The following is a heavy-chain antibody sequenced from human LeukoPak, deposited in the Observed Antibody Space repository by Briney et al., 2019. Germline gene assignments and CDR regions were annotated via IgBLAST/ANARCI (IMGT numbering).Heavy chain of an antibody. Sequence: SETLSLTCTVSGGFISSSSYYWGWIRQPPGKGLEWIGSIYYSGSTYYNPSLKSRVTISVDTSKNQFSLKLSSVTAADTAVYYCARRGGSSIAARWGYYYYMDVWGKGTTVTVSS. V-gene: IGHV4-39*01. CDR3: ARRGGSSIAARWGYYYYMDV. CDR1: GGFISSSSYY. CDR2: IYYSGST. J-gene: IGHJ6*03. D-gene: IGHD6-6*01.